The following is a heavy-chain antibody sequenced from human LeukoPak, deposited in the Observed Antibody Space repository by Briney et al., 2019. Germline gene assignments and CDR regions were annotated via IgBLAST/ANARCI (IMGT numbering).Heavy chain of an antibody. J-gene: IGHJ3*02. CDR1: GFTFSSYA. CDR2: ISGSDGST. Sequence: GGSLRLSCAASGFTFSSYAMSWVRQAPGKGLEWVSVISGSDGSTYYADSVKGRFTISRDNSKNTLYLQMNSLRAEDTAVFYCAKPRGEEWLVGLYDAFDIWGQGTMVIVSS. D-gene: IGHD6-19*01. V-gene: IGHV3-23*01. CDR3: AKPRGEEWLVGLYDAFDI.